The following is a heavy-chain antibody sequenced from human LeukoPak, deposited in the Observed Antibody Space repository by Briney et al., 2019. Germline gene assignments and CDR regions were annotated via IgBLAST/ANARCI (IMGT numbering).Heavy chain of an antibody. CDR3: AREAFSSWNANLDS. CDR2: IIPIFGTA. Sequence: EASVKVSCKASGGTFSSYAISWVRQAPGQGLEWMGGIIPIFGTASYAQKFQGRVTMTRDTSTSTVHMELSSLRSEDMAVYYCAREAFSSWNANLDSWGQGTLVTVYS. V-gene: IGHV1-69*05. CDR1: GGTFSSYA. J-gene: IGHJ4*02. D-gene: IGHD1-1*01.